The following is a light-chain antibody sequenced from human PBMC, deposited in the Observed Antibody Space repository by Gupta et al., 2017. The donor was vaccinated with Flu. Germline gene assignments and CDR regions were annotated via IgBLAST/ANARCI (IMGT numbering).Light chain of an antibody. J-gene: IGKJ5*01. CDR2: KVS. CDR3: RQRTHWPPIT. Sequence: DVVMTQSPLSLPVALGQPASISCRSSQSLVYSDGNTFLSWFQQRPGQSPRRLIYKVSSRDAGVPDRFSGSGYGTDFTLRINSGEAEDVGVYYCRQRTHWPPITFGQGTQVEIK. CDR1: QSLVYSDGNTF. V-gene: IGKV2-30*01.